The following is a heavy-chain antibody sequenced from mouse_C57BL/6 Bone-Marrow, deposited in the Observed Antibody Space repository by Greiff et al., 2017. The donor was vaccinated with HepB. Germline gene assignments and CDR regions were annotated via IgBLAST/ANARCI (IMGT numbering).Heavy chain of an antibody. CDR3: ASYYSNYLAWFAY. CDR1: GYSITSGYY. Sequence: EVQVVESGPGLVKPSQSLSLTCSVTGYSITSGYYWNWIRQFPGNKLEWMGYISYDGSNNYNPSLKNRISITRDTSKNQFFLKLNSVTTEDTATYYCASYYSNYLAWFAYWGQGTLVTVSA. D-gene: IGHD2-5*01. J-gene: IGHJ3*01. V-gene: IGHV3-6*01. CDR2: ISYDGSN.